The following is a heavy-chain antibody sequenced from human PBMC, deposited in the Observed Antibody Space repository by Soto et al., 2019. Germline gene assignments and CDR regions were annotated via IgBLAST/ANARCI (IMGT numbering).Heavy chain of an antibody. CDR3: LRGGFLEWCLNYYYGMDV. J-gene: IGHJ6*02. V-gene: IGHV6-1*01. CDR2: TYYRSKWYD. D-gene: IGHD3-3*01. CDR1: GDSVSSNTVA. Sequence: PSQTLSLTCAISGDSVSSNTVAWNWIRQSPSRGLEWLGRTYYRSKWYDDYTESVKSRITINPDTSKNQFSLQLNSVTPEDTAVFYCLRGGFLEWCLNYYYGMDVWGQGTTVTVSS.